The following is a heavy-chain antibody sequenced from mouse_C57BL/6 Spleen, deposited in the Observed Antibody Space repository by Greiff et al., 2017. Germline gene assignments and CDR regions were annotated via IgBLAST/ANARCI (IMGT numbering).Heavy chain of an antibody. V-gene: IGHV1-53*01. J-gene: IGHJ2*01. CDR1: GYTFTSYW. CDR3: ARCLYDGYVLFDY. D-gene: IGHD2-3*01. Sequence: VQLQQPGTELVKPGASVKLSCKASGYTFTSYWMHWVKQRPGQGLEWIGNINPSNGGTNYNEKFKSKATLTVDKSSSTAYMQLSSLTSEDSAVXYCARCLYDGYVLFDYWGQGTTLTVSS. CDR2: INPSNGGT.